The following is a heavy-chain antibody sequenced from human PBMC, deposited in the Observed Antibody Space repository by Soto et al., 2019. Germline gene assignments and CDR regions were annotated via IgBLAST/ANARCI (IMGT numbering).Heavy chain of an antibody. V-gene: IGHV1-69*12. J-gene: IGHJ4*02. Sequence: QVQLVQSGAEVKKPGSSVKVSCKASGGTFSSYAISWVRQAPGQGLEWMGGIIPIFGTANYAQKFQGRVTITADESTSTAYTELSSLRSEDTAVYYCARGGYSGYDWAYRFDYWGQGTLVTVSS. CDR1: GGTFSSYA. D-gene: IGHD5-12*01. CDR2: IIPIFGTA. CDR3: ARGGYSGYDWAYRFDY.